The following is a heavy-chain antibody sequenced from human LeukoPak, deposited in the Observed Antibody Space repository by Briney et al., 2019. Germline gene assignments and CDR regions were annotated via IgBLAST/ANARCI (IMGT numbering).Heavy chain of an antibody. D-gene: IGHD3-3*01. CDR3: AREGLRFLEWLLPVDAFDI. V-gene: IGHV4-61*02. CDR1: GGSISSGSYY. CDR2: IYTSGST. Sequence: SQTLSLTCTVSGGSISSGSYYWSWIRQPAGKGLEWIGRIYTSGSTNYNPSLKSRVTISVDTSKNQFSLKLSSVTAADTAVYYCAREGLRFLEWLLPVDAFDIWGQGTMVTVSS. J-gene: IGHJ3*02.